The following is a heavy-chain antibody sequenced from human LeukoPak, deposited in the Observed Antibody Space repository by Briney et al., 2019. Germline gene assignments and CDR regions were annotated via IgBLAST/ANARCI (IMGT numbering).Heavy chain of an antibody. CDR2: VSGSGGST. V-gene: IGHV3-23*01. Sequence: GGSLRLSCAASGFTFSSYAMSWVRQAPGKGLEWVSAVSGSGGSTYYADSVKGRFTISRDNSKNTLYLQMNSLRAEDTAVYYCARDYGDYGFDYWGQGTLVTVSS. CDR1: GFTFSSYA. D-gene: IGHD4-17*01. J-gene: IGHJ4*02. CDR3: ARDYGDYGFDY.